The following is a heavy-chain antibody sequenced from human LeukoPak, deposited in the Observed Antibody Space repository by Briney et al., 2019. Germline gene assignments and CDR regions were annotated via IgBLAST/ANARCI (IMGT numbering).Heavy chain of an antibody. D-gene: IGHD3-10*01. CDR3: AKDTGHYGSGLTTYMDV. CDR1: GFTFSSYA. J-gene: IGHJ6*03. V-gene: IGHV3-23*01. Sequence: PGGSLRLSCAASGFTFSSYAMSWVRQAPGKGLEWVSAISGSGGSTYYADSVKGRFTISRDNSKNTLYLQMNSLRAEDTAVYYCAKDTGHYGSGLTTYMDVWGKGTTVTVSS. CDR2: ISGSGGST.